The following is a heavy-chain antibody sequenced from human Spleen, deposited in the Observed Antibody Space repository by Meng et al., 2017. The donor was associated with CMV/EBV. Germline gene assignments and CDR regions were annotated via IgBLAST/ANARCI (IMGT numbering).Heavy chain of an antibody. D-gene: IGHD6-19*01. CDR2: VYINDNT. Sequence: QGRLQESGQGLVKPSETLSLTCTVSGGYIKNWFWSWIRQPAGKKLEWIGRVYINDNTNYNPSLKSRVTMSVDTSKNQFSLKLSSVTAADTAVYYCARAIGYSSGVTSEYFDYWGQGTLVTVSS. J-gene: IGHJ4*02. CDR3: ARAIGYSSGVTSEYFDY. V-gene: IGHV4-4*07. CDR1: GGYIKNWF.